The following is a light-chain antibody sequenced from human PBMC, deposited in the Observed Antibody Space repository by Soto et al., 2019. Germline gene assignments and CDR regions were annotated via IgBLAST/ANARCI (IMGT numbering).Light chain of an antibody. CDR1: QDIRND. CDR2: DAF. CDR3: LQDYTYPWT. V-gene: IGKV1-6*02. Sequence: AIPMTQSPSSLSASVGDRVTITCRASQDIRNDLGWYQQKPGTAPKLLIYDAFNLHSGVPSRFSGSGSGTEFTLTISSLQPEDFATYYCLQDYTYPWTFGQGTKVEIK. J-gene: IGKJ1*01.